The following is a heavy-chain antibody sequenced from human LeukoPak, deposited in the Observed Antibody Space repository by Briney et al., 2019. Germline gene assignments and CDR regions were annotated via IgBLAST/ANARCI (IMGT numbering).Heavy chain of an antibody. Sequence: TPSETLSLTCAVSGYSISSGYYWGWIRQPPGKGLEWIGSIYHSGSTYYNPSLKSRVTISVDTSKNQFSLKLSSVTAADTAVYYCARRSTGRYADDAFDIWGQGTMVTVSS. CDR3: ARRSTGRYADDAFDI. V-gene: IGHV4-38-2*01. J-gene: IGHJ3*02. D-gene: IGHD1-14*01. CDR1: GYSISSGYY. CDR2: IYHSGST.